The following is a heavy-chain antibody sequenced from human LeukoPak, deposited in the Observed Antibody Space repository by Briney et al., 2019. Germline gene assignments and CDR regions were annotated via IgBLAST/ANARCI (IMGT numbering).Heavy chain of an antibody. V-gene: IGHV1-2*02. J-gene: IGHJ5*02. CDR1: GYTFTGYY. Sequence: ASVKVSCKASGYTFTGYYMHWVRQAPGQGLEWMGWINPNSGGTHYTQKFQDRVTMTRDTSISTAYMELSSLRSDDTAVYYCAREGAAAEDVNWFDPLGQGTLVTVSS. CDR2: INPNSGGT. CDR3: AREGAAAEDVNWFDP. D-gene: IGHD6-25*01.